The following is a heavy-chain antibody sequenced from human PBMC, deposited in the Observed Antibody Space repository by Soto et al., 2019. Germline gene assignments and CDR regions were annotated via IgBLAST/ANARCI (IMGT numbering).Heavy chain of an antibody. CDR3: ARHRGIAVAGPLRTYYYYGMDV. D-gene: IGHD6-19*01. CDR1: GFTFSSYG. CDR2: IWYDGSNK. J-gene: IGHJ6*02. Sequence: QVQLVESGGGVVQPGRSLRLSCAASGFTFSSYGMHWVRQAPGKGLEWVAVIWYDGSNKYYADSVKGRFTISRDNSKNTLYLQMNSLRAEDTAVYYCARHRGIAVAGPLRTYYYYGMDVWGQGTTVTVSS. V-gene: IGHV3-33*01.